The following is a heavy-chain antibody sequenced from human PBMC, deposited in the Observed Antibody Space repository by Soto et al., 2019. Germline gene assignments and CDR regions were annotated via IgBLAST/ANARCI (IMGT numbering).Heavy chain of an antibody. Sequence: EVQLLESGGGLVQPGGSLRLSCAASGFTFSGYAMSWVRQAPGKGLEWVSAISGSGGSTYYADSVKGRFTISRDNSKNTLYLQMNSLRAEDTAVYYCAKDPNLIVVVVAAKGKRDAFDIWGQGTMVTVSS. CDR2: ISGSGGST. CDR3: AKDPNLIVVVVAAKGKRDAFDI. D-gene: IGHD2-15*01. CDR1: GFTFSGYA. V-gene: IGHV3-23*01. J-gene: IGHJ3*02.